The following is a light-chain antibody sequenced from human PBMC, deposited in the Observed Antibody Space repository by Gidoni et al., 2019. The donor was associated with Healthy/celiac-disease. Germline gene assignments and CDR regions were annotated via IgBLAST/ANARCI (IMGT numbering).Light chain of an antibody. CDR3: QQYYSYPLT. Sequence: AIRMTQSPSSFSASTGDRVTITCRARQGISSYLAWSQQNPGKAPKLLIYAASTLQSGVPSRFSGSGSGTDFTLTSSCMQYEDLATYYCQQYYSYPLTFGQGTKVEIK. V-gene: IGKV1-8*01. CDR2: AAS. J-gene: IGKJ1*01. CDR1: QGISSY.